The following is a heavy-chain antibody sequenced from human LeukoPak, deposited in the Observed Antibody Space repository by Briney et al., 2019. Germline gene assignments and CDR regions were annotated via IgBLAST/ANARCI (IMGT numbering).Heavy chain of an antibody. CDR3: ARDSYQDYYGRFDP. CDR2: IWDDGNNK. Sequence: GGSLRLSCTASGFSFSNHGMHWVRQAPGKRLEWVAVIWDDGNNKRYANSVNGRFTISRDNSENTLYLQMNGLTAEDTAMYYCARDSYQDYYGRFDPWGQGTLVIVSS. V-gene: IGHV3-33*01. CDR1: GFSFSNHG. D-gene: IGHD3-10*01. J-gene: IGHJ5*02.